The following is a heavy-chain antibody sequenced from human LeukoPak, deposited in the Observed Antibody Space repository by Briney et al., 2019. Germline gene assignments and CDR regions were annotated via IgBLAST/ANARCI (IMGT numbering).Heavy chain of an antibody. J-gene: IGHJ4*02. CDR2: ISSSSSSYI. CDR3: ARDNVRLPGIAVAGTFDY. Sequence: PGGSLRLSCAASGFTFSDYYMSWIRQAPGKGLEWVSSISSSSSSYIYYADSVKGRFTISRDNAKNSLYLQMNSLRAEDTAVYYCARDNVRLPGIAVAGTFDYWGQGTLVTVSS. V-gene: IGHV3-11*06. CDR1: GFTFSDYY. D-gene: IGHD6-19*01.